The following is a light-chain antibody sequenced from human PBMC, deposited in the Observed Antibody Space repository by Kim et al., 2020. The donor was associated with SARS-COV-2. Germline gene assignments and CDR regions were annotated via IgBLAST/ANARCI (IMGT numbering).Light chain of an antibody. CDR3: CSYAGSSTWV. Sequence: GQSITLSCPGTSSDVGSYNLVSWYQQHPGKAPKLMIYEVSKRPSGVSNRFSGSKSGNTASLTISGLQAEDEADYYCCSYAGSSTWVFGGGTQLTVL. J-gene: IGLJ3*02. CDR2: EVS. V-gene: IGLV2-23*02. CDR1: SSDVGSYNL.